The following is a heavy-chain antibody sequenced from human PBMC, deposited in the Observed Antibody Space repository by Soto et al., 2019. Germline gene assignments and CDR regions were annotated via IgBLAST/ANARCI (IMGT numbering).Heavy chain of an antibody. Sequence: VQLVESGGGLVQPGRSLRLSCAVSGFTFEDYAMHWVRQAPGKGLEWVSGISWDSAYIDYADSVKGRFTISRDNVKNSLYLQMNSLRAEYTASYFCAKDYGDSIRRMLFAMWGQGTMVTVSS. CDR2: ISWDSAYI. V-gene: IGHV3-9*01. CDR3: AKDYGDSIRRMLFAM. J-gene: IGHJ3*02. D-gene: IGHD4-17*01. CDR1: GFTFEDYA.